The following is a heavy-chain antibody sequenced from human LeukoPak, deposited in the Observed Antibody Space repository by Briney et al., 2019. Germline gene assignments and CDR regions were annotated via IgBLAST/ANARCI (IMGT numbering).Heavy chain of an antibody. Sequence: GASVKVSCKASGYTFSGHYLHWVRQAPGKGLEWVANIKQDGSEKYYVDSVKGRFTISRDNAKNSLYLQMNSLRAEDTAVYYCARRYFDYWGQGTLVTVSS. V-gene: IGHV3-7*01. CDR1: GYTFSGHY. CDR3: ARRYFDY. CDR2: IKQDGSEK. J-gene: IGHJ4*02.